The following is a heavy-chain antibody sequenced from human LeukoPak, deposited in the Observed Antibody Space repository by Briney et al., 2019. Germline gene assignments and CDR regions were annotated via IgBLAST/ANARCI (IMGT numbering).Heavy chain of an antibody. CDR3: ARGRWSATTASYYLDF. Sequence: GASVKVSCKASEYTFTDYAINWVRQAPGQRLEWMGWINAGNGNTGYSQRFQGRVTITRDTSASTAYMELSSLTSEDTAVYYCARGRWSATTASYYLDFWGQGTQVTVSS. CDR2: INAGNGNT. D-gene: IGHD5-24*01. V-gene: IGHV1-3*01. CDR1: EYTFTDYA. J-gene: IGHJ4*02.